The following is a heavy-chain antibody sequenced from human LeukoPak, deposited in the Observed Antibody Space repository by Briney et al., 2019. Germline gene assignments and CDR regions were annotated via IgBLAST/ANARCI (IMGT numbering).Heavy chain of an antibody. D-gene: IGHD3-22*01. CDR2: IYTGGNT. CDR3: ARGDDSGYYDYFDY. CDR1: GLTVDSNY. J-gene: IGHJ4*02. Sequence: GGSLRLSCAASGLTVDSNYLSWVRQAPGKGLEWVSTIYTGGNTYYAASVKGRFTISRDFSKNTVFLHMNSLRAEDTAMYYCARGDDSGYYDYFDYWGQGALVTVSS. V-gene: IGHV3-53*01.